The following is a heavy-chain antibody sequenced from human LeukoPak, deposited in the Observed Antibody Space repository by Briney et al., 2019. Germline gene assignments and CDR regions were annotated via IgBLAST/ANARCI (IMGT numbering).Heavy chain of an antibody. Sequence: GGSLRLSCAASGFTFSSYWMHCVRHAPGKGLVWVSRINSDGSSTSYADSVKGRFTNSRDNAKNTLYLPMNSLRAEDTAVYHCARDLTAYSYTTPYGYWGQGTLVPVSS. CDR3: ARDLTAYSYTTPYGY. J-gene: IGHJ4*02. CDR2: INSDGSST. D-gene: IGHD5-18*01. CDR1: GFTFSSYW. V-gene: IGHV3-74*01.